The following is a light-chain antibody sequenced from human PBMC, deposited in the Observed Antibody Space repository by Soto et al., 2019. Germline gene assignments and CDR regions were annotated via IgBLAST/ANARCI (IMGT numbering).Light chain of an antibody. V-gene: IGLV1-44*01. CDR2: RDD. CDR3: AAWDDSLNGWV. Sequence: QSVLTQTPSASGTPGQRVTISCSGSSSNIGSHSVNWYQQLPGTAPKLLISRDDRRPSGVPDRFSGSKSGTSASLAISGLQSEDEADYFCAAWDDSLNGWVFGGGTKLTVL. J-gene: IGLJ3*02. CDR1: SSNIGSHS.